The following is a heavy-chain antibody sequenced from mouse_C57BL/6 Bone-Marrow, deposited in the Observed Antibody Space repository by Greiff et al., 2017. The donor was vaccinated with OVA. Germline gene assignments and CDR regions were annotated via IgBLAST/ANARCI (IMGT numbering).Heavy chain of an antibody. CDR3: AKAIYYGFYAMDY. Sequence: VQLQQPGAELVKPGASVKMSCKASGYTFTSYWITWVKQRPGQGLEWIGDIYPGSGSTNYNEKFKSTATLTVDTSSSTAYMQLSSLTSEDSAVYYCAKAIYYGFYAMDYWGQGTSVTVSS. V-gene: IGHV1-55*01. CDR2: IYPGSGST. CDR1: GYTFTSYW. J-gene: IGHJ4*01. D-gene: IGHD2-2*01.